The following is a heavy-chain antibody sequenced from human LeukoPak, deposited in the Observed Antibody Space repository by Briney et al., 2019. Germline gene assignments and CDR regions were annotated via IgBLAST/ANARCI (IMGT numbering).Heavy chain of an antibody. CDR1: GGSISSYY. Sequence: SGTLSLTCTVSGGSISSYYLNWIRQPPGKGLEWIGSINYSGSTNYNPSLKSRVTISIDTSKNQFSLKLSSVTAADTAVYYCARDYFTSYYYYGMDVWGQGTTVTVSS. V-gene: IGHV4-59*01. CDR3: ARDYFTSYYYYGMDV. CDR2: INYSGST. J-gene: IGHJ6*02. D-gene: IGHD2/OR15-2a*01.